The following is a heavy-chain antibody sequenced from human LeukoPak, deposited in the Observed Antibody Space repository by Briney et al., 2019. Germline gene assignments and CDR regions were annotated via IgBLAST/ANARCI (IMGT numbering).Heavy chain of an antibody. Sequence: GGSLRLSWAASRLTLSSYATHWVRQAPGKGLEWVAVISYDGSNKYYADSVKGRFTISRDKSKNTLYLQMNSLRAEDTAVYYCARGPISAWEPTHCVYWGQGTLVTVSS. V-gene: IGHV3-30*04. CDR2: ISYDGSNK. CDR3: ARGPISAWEPTHCVY. D-gene: IGHD1-26*01. CDR1: RLTLSSYA. J-gene: IGHJ4*02.